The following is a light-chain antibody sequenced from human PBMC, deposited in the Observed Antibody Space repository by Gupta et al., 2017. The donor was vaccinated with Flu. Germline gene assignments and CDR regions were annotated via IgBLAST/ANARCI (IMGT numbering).Light chain of an antibody. CDR3: QRYSSSVA. V-gene: IGKV3-20*01. J-gene: IGKJ4*01. CDR2: GAS. Sequence: IVLTQSPGTLSLSPGERATLSCRASQNIGGIYLAWLQQKPGQAPRLIIYGASNRAAGTTKGFGGGGEGKDFTHTSSRREEEACEGYYWQRYSSSVAFGGGTKVDIK. CDR1: QNIGGIY.